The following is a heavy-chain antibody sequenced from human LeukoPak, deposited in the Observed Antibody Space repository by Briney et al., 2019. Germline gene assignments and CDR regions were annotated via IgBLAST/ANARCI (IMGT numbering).Heavy chain of an antibody. CDR3: AKKGIYSGSGAYYFDY. Sequence: GGSLRLSCAASGFTFSNYAMNWVRQAPGKGLEWVSAISGSGGSTYYADSVKGRFTISRDNSKNTLYLQMNSLRAEDTAVYYCAKKGIYSGSGAYYFDYWGQGTLVTVSS. CDR2: ISGSGGST. D-gene: IGHD3-10*01. V-gene: IGHV3-23*01. J-gene: IGHJ4*02. CDR1: GFTFSNYA.